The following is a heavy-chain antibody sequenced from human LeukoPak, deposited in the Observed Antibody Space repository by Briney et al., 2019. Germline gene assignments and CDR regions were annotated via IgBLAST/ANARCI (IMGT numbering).Heavy chain of an antibody. CDR2: IYYSGST. V-gene: IGHV4-39*01. Sequence: SETLSLTCTVSGGSISSSSYYWGWIRQPPGKGLEWIGSIYYSGSTYYNPSLKSRVTISVDTSKNQFSLKLSSVTAADTAVYYCARLHYGSGSYYFWFDPWGQGTLVTVSS. CDR3: ARLHYGSGSYYFWFDP. J-gene: IGHJ5*02. CDR1: GGSISSSSYY. D-gene: IGHD3-10*01.